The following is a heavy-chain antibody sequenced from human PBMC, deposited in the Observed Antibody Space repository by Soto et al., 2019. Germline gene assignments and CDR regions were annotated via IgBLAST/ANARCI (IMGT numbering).Heavy chain of an antibody. V-gene: IGHV1-18*01. Sequence: ASVKVSCKASGYTFTSYGISWVRQAPGQGLEWMGWISAYNGNTNYAQKLQGRVTMTTDTSTSTAYMELRSLRSDDTAVYYCARFNYDILTGYYTDYYYYGMDVWGQGTTVTVSS. CDR1: GYTFTSYG. J-gene: IGHJ6*02. D-gene: IGHD3-9*01. CDR2: ISAYNGNT. CDR3: ARFNYDILTGYYTDYYYYGMDV.